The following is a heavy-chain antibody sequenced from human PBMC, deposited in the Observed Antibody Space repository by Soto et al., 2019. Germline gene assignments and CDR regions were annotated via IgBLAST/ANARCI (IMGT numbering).Heavy chain of an antibody. CDR2: ISSTSSTK. V-gene: IGHV3-48*02. D-gene: IGHD3-10*01. CDR1: GFTFSSHG. Sequence: GGSPRLSCDASGFTFSSHGMTWVRQAPGKGLEWVAFISSTSSTKNYADSVKGRFTISRDNTKNSLYLQMSSLRDEDTAVYYCARRITMVRGPYYYYGMDVWGQGTTVTVSS. J-gene: IGHJ6*02. CDR3: ARRITMVRGPYYYYGMDV.